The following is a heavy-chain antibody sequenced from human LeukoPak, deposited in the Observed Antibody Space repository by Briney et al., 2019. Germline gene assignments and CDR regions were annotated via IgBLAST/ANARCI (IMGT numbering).Heavy chain of an antibody. CDR2: ISTYNSNT. CDR1: GYTFTSYG. D-gene: IGHD1-1*01. V-gene: IGHV1-18*01. J-gene: IGHJ3*02. CDR3: IRPNQNDAFDI. Sequence: ASVKVSCKASGYTFTSYGISWVRQAPGQGLEWMGWISTYNSNTNYAQKLQGRVTMTTDTSTSTAYMELRSLRSDDTAVYYCIRPNQNDAFDIWGQGTMVTVSS.